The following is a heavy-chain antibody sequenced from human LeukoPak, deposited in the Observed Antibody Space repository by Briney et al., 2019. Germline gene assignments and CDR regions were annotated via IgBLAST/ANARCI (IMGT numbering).Heavy chain of an antibody. CDR1: GYTFTSYY. Sequence: ASVKVSCKASGYTFTSYYMHWVRQAPGQGLEWMGGIIPIFGTANYAQKFQGRVTITTDESTSTAYMELSSLRSEDTAVYYCARYCSSTSCYNRAFDIWGQGTMVTVSS. D-gene: IGHD2-2*02. V-gene: IGHV1-69*05. J-gene: IGHJ3*02. CDR3: ARYCSSTSCYNRAFDI. CDR2: IIPIFGTA.